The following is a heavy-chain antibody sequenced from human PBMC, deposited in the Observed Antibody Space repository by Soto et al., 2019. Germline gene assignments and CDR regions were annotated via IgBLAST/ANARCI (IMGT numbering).Heavy chain of an antibody. J-gene: IGHJ5*02. CDR1: GGPISSYY. CDR3: ARGAGPPGFDP. CDR2: IYANGNS. V-gene: IGHV4-4*07. Sequence: QVQLQESGPGLVKPSETLSLTCTVSGGPISSYYWSWIRQPAGKGLEWIGRIYANGNSDYNPSLKSRVTVSIDTSKNQFSLKVTSVTAADTAVYYCARGAGPPGFDPWGQGTLVTVSS.